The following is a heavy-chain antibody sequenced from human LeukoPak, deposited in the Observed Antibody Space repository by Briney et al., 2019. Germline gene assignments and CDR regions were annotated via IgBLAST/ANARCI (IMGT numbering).Heavy chain of an antibody. Sequence: ESGPTLVKPTQTLTLTCTFSGFSLSTSGVGVGWIRQPPGKALEWLALIYWNDDKRYSPSLKSRLTITQDTSKTQVVHTMTNMNPRDTATDYSAHTRTMVRKFILHWFDPWGERTVGTVSS. J-gene: IGHJ5*02. CDR1: GFSLSTSGVG. V-gene: IGHV2-5*01. CDR3: AHTRTMVRKFILHWFDP. D-gene: IGHD4/OR15-4a*01. CDR2: IYWNDDK.